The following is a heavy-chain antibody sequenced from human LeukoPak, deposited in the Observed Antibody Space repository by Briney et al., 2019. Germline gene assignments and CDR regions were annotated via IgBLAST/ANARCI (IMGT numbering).Heavy chain of an antibody. CDR2: IYYSGST. CDR1: GGSISSGDYY. CDR3: ASMVVTAPESYYFDY. D-gene: IGHD2-21*02. V-gene: IGHV4-30-4*01. J-gene: IGHJ4*02. Sequence: SETLSLTCTVSGGSISSGDYYWSWIRQPPGKGLEWIGYIYYSGSTYYNPSLKSGVTISVDTSKNQFSLKLSSVTAADTAVYYCASMVVTAPESYYFDYWGQGTLVTVSS.